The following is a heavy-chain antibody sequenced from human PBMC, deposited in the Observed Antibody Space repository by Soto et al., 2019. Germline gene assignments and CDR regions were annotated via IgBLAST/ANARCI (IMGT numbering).Heavy chain of an antibody. J-gene: IGHJ2*01. Sequence: EVQLLESGGGLVQPGGSLRLSCAASGFTFSSYAMNWVRQAPGKGLEWVSVISGSGVSTYYADSVKGRFTISRDNSKNTPYLQMNSLKAEDTAVYNCARRNSGWYFDLWGRGTLVTVSS. V-gene: IGHV3-23*01. D-gene: IGHD4-4*01. CDR3: ARRNSGWYFDL. CDR1: GFTFSSYA. CDR2: ISGSGVST.